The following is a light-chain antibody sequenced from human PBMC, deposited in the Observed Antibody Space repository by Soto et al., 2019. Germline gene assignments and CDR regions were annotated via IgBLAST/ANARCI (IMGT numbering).Light chain of an antibody. CDR3: SSYAGSNNFVV. CDR1: SSDFGGYNY. V-gene: IGLV2-8*01. CDR2: EVS. Sequence: QSALTQPPSASGSPGQSVTISCTGTSSDFGGYNYVSWYQQHPGKAPKLMIYEVSKRPSGVPDRFSGSKSGNTASLTVSGLQAEDEADYYCSSYAGSNNFVVFGGGTKRTVL. J-gene: IGLJ2*01.